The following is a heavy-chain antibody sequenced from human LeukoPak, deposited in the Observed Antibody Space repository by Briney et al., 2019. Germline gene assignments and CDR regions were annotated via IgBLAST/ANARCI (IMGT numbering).Heavy chain of an antibody. CDR1: GFTFSSYA. CDR3: AKDVVYDSSGYSLPTFDP. D-gene: IGHD3-22*01. V-gene: IGHV3-23*01. CDR2: ISGSGGST. Sequence: PGGSLRLSCAASGFTFSSYAMSGVREAPRKGLELVSAISGSGGSTYSAASLKGRFTISRDNSKNTLYLQMNSLRAEDTAVYYCAKDVVYDSSGYSLPTFDPWGQGTLVTVSS. J-gene: IGHJ5*02.